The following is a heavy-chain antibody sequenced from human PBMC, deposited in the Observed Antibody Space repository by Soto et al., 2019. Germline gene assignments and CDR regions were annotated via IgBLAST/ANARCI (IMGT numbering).Heavy chain of an antibody. CDR3: ARGRDGYNLGHYYYGMDV. J-gene: IGHJ6*02. Sequence: SVKVSCKASGGTFSSYAISWVRQAPGQGLEWMGGIIPIFGTANCAQKFQGRVTITADKSTSTAYMELSSLRSEDTAVYYCARGRDGYNLGHYYYGMDVWGQGTTVTVSS. CDR2: IIPIFGTA. CDR1: GGTFSSYA. V-gene: IGHV1-69*06. D-gene: IGHD5-12*01.